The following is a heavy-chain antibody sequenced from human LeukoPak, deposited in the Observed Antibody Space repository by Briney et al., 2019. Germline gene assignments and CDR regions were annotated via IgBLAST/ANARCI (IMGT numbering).Heavy chain of an antibody. CDR1: GFTVSSNF. J-gene: IGHJ5*02. CDR2: IYTDGST. V-gene: IGHV3-66*01. Sequence: GGSLRLSCAVSGFTVSSNFMSWVRQAPGKGLEWVSVIYTDGSTFYADSVKGRFSISRDNSKNTLFLQMNSLRVEDTAVYYCVRDPTRCSVGLSGTWGQGTLVTVSS. D-gene: IGHD3-10*01. CDR3: VRDPTRCSVGLSGT.